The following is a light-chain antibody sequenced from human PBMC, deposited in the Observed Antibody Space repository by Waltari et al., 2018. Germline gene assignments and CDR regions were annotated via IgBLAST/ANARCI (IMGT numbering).Light chain of an antibody. CDR1: QSISSW. Sequence: DIQITQSPSTLSASVGDRVTITCRASQSISSWLAWYQQKPGEAPTLLIYKASTLESGVPSRFSGSGSGTEFSLSISSLQPNDFATYHCQQYSSFSTFGQGTKLEIK. V-gene: IGKV1-5*03. CDR3: QQYSSFST. J-gene: IGKJ2*01. CDR2: KAS.